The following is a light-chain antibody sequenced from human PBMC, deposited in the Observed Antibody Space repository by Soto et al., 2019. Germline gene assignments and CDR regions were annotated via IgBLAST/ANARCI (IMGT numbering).Light chain of an antibody. CDR3: QQANSFPWP. CDR2: AAS. V-gene: IGKV1-12*01. CDR1: QGIISW. J-gene: IGKJ1*01. Sequence: DIQMTQSPSSVSASVGDRVTITGRASQGIISWLAWYQQKPGKAPKLLIYAASSLQSGVPSRFSGSGSGTYFTLTISSLQPEDFATYFCQQANSFPWPFGPGTKMEIK.